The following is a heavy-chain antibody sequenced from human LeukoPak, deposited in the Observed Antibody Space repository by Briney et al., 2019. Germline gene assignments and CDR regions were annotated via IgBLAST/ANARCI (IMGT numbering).Heavy chain of an antibody. D-gene: IGHD1-14*01. CDR1: GGSISSSDW. CDR2: IYHSGTT. CDR3: ARARTYYYYYMDV. Sequence: PSGTLSLTCAVSGGSISSSDWWSWVRQPPGKGLEWIGEIYHSGTTNYNPSLKSRVTISVDKSKNQFSLKMNSVAAADTAVYYCARARTYYYYYMDVWGKGTTVTVSS. J-gene: IGHJ6*03. V-gene: IGHV4-4*02.